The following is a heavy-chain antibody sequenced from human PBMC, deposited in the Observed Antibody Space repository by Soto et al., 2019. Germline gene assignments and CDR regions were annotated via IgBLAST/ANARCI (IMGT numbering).Heavy chain of an antibody. V-gene: IGHV4-39*01. Sequence: QLQLQESGPGLVKPSETLSLTCTVSGGSISSSSYYWGWIRQPPGKGLEWIGSIYYSGSTYYNPSLKSRVTISVYTSKNQFSLKLSSVTAADTAVYYCARLVTVTTFYDYYYMDVWGKGTTVTVSS. J-gene: IGHJ6*03. CDR3: ARLVTVTTFYDYYYMDV. D-gene: IGHD4-17*01. CDR2: IYYSGST. CDR1: GGSISSSSYY.